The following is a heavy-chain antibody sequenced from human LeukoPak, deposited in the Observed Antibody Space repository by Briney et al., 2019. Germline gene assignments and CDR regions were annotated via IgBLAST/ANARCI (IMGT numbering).Heavy chain of an antibody. D-gene: IGHD2-2*01. J-gene: IGHJ4*02. CDR1: GYTFTNYY. Sequence: ASVTVSCTASGYTFTNYYMHWVRQAPGQGLEWMGIINPSAGSTSYAQKFQGRVTMTRDTSTSTVYMELSSLRSEDTAVYYCARLADCSSSSCRSFDYWGQGTLVTVSS. CDR2: INPSAGST. CDR3: ARLADCSSSSCRSFDY. V-gene: IGHV1-46*01.